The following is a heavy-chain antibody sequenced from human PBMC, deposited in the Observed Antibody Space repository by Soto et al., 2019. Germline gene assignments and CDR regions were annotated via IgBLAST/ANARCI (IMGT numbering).Heavy chain of an antibody. J-gene: IGHJ4*02. CDR1: GGSISSRDSY. Sequence: LSLTCTVSGGSISSRDSYWGWIRQPPGKGLEWIGSFHYSGSTYYNPSLKSRVTISVDTSKNQLSLRVTSVTAADTAVYYCARGFGRSHFDYWGQGTLVTVSS. CDR2: FHYSGST. D-gene: IGHD3-16*01. CDR3: ARGFGRSHFDY. V-gene: IGHV4-39*01.